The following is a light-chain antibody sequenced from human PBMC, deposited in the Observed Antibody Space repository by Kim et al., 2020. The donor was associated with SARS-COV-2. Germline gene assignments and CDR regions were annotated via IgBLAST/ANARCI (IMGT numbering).Light chain of an antibody. CDR1: QSVSSIY. J-gene: IGKJ5*01. Sequence: SPGERATLSCRASQSVSSIYLAWYQQKVGQAPRLLIYDTSSRATGIPDRFSGSGSGTDFTLAISRLEPEDFAVYYCQQYGTSSITFGQGTRLEIK. CDR3: QQYGTSSIT. V-gene: IGKV3-20*01. CDR2: DTS.